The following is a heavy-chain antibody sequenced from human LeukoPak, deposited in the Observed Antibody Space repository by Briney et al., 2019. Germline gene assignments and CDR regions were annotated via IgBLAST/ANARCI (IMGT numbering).Heavy chain of an antibody. CDR2: ISGNSIST. J-gene: IGHJ4*02. V-gene: IGHV3-23*01. Sequence: GGSLRLSCAASGFTFSGYAMSWVRQAPGKGLEWVLVISGNSISTYYTDSVKGRFTISRDNSKNTLYLQMNSLRAEDTAVYYCAKESPHYDYWGQGTLVTVSS. CDR3: AKESPHYDY. CDR1: GFTFSGYA.